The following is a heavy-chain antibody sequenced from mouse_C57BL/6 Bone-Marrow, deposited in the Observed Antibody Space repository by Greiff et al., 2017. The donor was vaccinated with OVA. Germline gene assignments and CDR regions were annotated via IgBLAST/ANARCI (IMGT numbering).Heavy chain of an antibody. J-gene: IGHJ1*03. D-gene: IGHD2-3*01. CDR2: IRSKSNNYAT. V-gene: IGHV10-1*01. CDR1: GFSFNTYA. Sequence: EVKLVESGGGLVQPKGSLKLSCAASGFSFNTYAMNWVRQAPGKGLEWVARIRSKSNNYATYYADSVKDRFTISRDDSESMLYLQMNNLKTEDTAMYYCVRHWDGYWYFDVWGTGTTVTVSS. CDR3: VRHWDGYWYFDV.